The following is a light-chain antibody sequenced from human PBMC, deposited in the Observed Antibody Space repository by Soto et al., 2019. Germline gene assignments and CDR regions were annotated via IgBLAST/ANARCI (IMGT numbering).Light chain of an antibody. J-gene: IGKJ3*01. CDR2: DVS. V-gene: IGKV3-20*01. CDR3: EQYGRSPGLFT. CDR1: QSVSNTY. Sequence: ELVLTQSPGTLSLSPGERATLSCRASQSVSNTYLAWYQQNPGQAPRLLIYDVSSRATGIPDRFSGSGSATDFTLTISRLEPEDFAVYYCEQYGRSPGLFTFGPGTRVDIK.